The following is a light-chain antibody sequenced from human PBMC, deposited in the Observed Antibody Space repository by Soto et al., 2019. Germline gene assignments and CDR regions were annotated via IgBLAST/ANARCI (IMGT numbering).Light chain of an antibody. CDR1: QSVSSY. CDR2: DAS. J-gene: IGKJ3*01. V-gene: IGKV3-11*01. Sequence: EIVLTQSPATLSLSPGERATLSCRASQSVSSYLAWYQQKPGQAPRLLIYDASNRATGILARFSGSGSGTDFTLTISSLEPEDCAVYYCQHRGFTFCPGTKVDSK. CDR3: QHRGFT.